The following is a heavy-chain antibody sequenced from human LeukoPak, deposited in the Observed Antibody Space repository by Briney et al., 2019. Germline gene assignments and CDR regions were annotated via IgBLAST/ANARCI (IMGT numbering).Heavy chain of an antibody. CDR2: ISGSGGST. CDR1: GFTFSSYA. V-gene: IGHV3-23*01. CDR3: AKGGGDYYDSSGRFDY. Sequence: GGSLRLSCAASGFTFSSYAMSWVRQAPGKGLEWVSAISGSGGSTYYADSVKGRFTISRDNSKNTLYLQMNSLRAEDTAVYYCAKGGGDYYDSSGRFDYWGQGTLVTVSS. D-gene: IGHD3-22*01. J-gene: IGHJ4*02.